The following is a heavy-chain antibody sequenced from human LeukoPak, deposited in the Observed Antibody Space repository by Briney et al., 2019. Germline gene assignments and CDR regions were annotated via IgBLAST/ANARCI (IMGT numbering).Heavy chain of an antibody. CDR2: INTNTGNP. Sequence: ASVKVSCKASGYTFTSYAMNWVRQAPGQGLEWMGWINTNTGNPTYAQGFTGRFVFSLDTSVSTAYLQISSLKAEDTAVYYCATLNSGYDQDHIDYWGQGTLVTVSS. J-gene: IGHJ4*02. V-gene: IGHV7-4-1*02. CDR1: GYTFTSYA. CDR3: ATLNSGYDQDHIDY. D-gene: IGHD5-12*01.